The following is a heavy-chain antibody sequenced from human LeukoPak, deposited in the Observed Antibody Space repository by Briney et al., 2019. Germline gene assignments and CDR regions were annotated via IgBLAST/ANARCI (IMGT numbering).Heavy chain of an antibody. D-gene: IGHD6-6*01. V-gene: IGHV4-59*01. Sequence: SETQSLTCAVYGGSFSGYYWSWIRQPPGKGLEWIGYIYYSGSTNYNPSLKSRVTISVDTSKNQFSLKLSSVTAADTAVYYCAGSSSSQIDYWGQGTLVTVSS. CDR1: GGSFSGYY. CDR3: AGSSSSQIDY. J-gene: IGHJ4*02. CDR2: IYYSGST.